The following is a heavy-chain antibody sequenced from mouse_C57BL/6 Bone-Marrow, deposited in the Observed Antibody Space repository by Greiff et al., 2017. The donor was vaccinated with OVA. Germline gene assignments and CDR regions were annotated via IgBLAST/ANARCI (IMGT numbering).Heavy chain of an antibody. CDR2: ISNGGGST. J-gene: IGHJ3*01. CDR1: GFTFSDYY. CDR3: ARQGDWDRFAY. D-gene: IGHD4-1*01. V-gene: IGHV5-12*01. Sequence: EVKLVESGGGLVQPGGSLKLSCAASGFTFSDYYMYWVRQTPEKRLEWVAYISNGGGSTYYPDTVKGRFTISRDNAKNTLYLQMSRLKSEDTAMYYCARQGDWDRFAYWGQGTLVTVSA.